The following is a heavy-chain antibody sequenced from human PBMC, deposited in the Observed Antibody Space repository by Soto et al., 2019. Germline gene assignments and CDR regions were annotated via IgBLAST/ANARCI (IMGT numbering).Heavy chain of an antibody. J-gene: IGHJ4*02. Sequence: QVQLVQSGAEVKKPGSSVKVSCKSSGGTFSSYAISWVRQAPGQGLEWMGGIIHIFGTANYAQKFQGRVTIPADESTSTAYRELSSLRSEDTAVYYCARGHPRLIGYYRWDYWGQGTLVTVSS. CDR3: ARGHPRLIGYYRWDY. D-gene: IGHD3-9*01. CDR2: IIHIFGTA. CDR1: GGTFSSYA. V-gene: IGHV1-69*12.